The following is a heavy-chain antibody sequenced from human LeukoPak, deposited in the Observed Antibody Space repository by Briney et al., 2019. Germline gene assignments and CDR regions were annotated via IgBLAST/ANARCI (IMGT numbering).Heavy chain of an antibody. CDR1: GYTFTGYY. D-gene: IGHD6-13*01. CDR2: INPNSGGT. V-gene: IGHV1-2*06. Sequence: GASVKVSCKASGYTFTGYYMHWVRQAPGQGLEWMGRINPNSGGTNYAQKFQGRVTMTRDTSLSAAHMELSRLRSDDTAVYYCARDISAAAVLQHWGQGTLVTVSS. CDR3: ARDISAAAVLQH. J-gene: IGHJ1*01.